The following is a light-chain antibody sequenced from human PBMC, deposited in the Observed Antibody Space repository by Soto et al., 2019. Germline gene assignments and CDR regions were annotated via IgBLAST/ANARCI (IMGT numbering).Light chain of an antibody. CDR1: QTISSW. CDR2: KAS. V-gene: IGKV1-5*03. Sequence: DIQMTQSPSTLSGTVGDRVTITCRASQTISSWLAWYQQKPGKAPKLLIYKASTVKSGVPSRFSGSGSGTAVTLTISSLQPDDFATDYCQRSKSYSEVLGQGTKV. CDR3: QRSKSYSEV. J-gene: IGKJ1*01.